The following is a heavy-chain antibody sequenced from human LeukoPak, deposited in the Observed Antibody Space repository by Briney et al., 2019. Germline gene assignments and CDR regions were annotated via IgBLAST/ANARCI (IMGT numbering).Heavy chain of an antibody. CDR1: GFTFNNYG. Sequence: GGSLRLSCAASGFTFNNYGMHWVRQAPGKGLEWVAFIRYNGNNQYYADSVKGRFTISRDNSKNTLYLQMNSLKGDDTAVYYCARGRAVVAASDSSFDPWGQGTLVTVSS. V-gene: IGHV3-30*02. J-gene: IGHJ5*02. CDR2: IRYNGNNQ. CDR3: ARGRAVVAASDSSFDP. D-gene: IGHD2-15*01.